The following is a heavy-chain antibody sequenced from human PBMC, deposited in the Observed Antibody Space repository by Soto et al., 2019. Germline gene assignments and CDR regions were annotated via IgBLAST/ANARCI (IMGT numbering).Heavy chain of an antibody. CDR2: MNPDSGDT. V-gene: IGHV1-2*02. D-gene: IGHD6-19*01. J-gene: IGHJ4*02. CDR3: TRASRVAGGASKSLPNNF. CDR1: GYTFTDYY. Sequence: ASVKVSCKASGYTFTDYYFHWVRQAPGQGLEWMGWMNPDSGDTNYAQKFQGRVTMTRDTSITTAYMELSTLSSDDTAMYYCTRASRVAGGASKSLPNNFWGQGTLVTVSS.